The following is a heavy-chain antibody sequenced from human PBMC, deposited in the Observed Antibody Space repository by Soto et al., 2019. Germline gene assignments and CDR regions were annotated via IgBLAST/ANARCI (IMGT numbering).Heavy chain of an antibody. J-gene: IGHJ4*02. Sequence: GASVKVSCKASGGTFSRSAISWVRQAPGQGLEWMGGIIPILDSATYAQKFQGRLTITADESTSTAYLELTSLKSDDTAAYYCARDRTPAVLDYWGQGTLVTVSS. CDR3: ARDRTPAVLDY. CDR2: IIPILDSA. CDR1: GGTFSRSA. V-gene: IGHV1-69*13. D-gene: IGHD2-2*01.